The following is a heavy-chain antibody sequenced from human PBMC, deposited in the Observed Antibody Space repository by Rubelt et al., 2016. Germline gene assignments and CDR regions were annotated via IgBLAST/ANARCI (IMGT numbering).Heavy chain of an antibody. CDR1: GGSISSSSYY. V-gene: IGHV4-39*01. CDR2: IYYSGST. CDR3: ARLSHDYGGNGEVDY. J-gene: IGHJ4*02. Sequence: QLQLQESGPGLVKPSQTLSLTCTVSGGSISSSSYYWGWIRQPPGKGLEWIGSIYYSGSTYYNPSLKSWFTISVDTSKNQFSLKLSSVTAADTAVYYCARLSHDYGGNGEVDYWGQGTLVTVSS. D-gene: IGHD4-23*01.